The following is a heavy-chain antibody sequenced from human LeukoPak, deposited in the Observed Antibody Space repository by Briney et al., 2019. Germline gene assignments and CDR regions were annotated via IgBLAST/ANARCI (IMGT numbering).Heavy chain of an antibody. CDR2: IYYSGST. V-gene: IGHV4-39*07. CDR1: GGSISSSSYY. CDR3: ARGLEIPAASPSFDY. D-gene: IGHD2-2*01. Sequence: PSQTLSLTCTVSGGSISSSSYYWGWIRQPPGKGLEWIGSIYYSGSTYYNPSLKSRVTISVDTSKNQFSLKLSSVTAADTAVYYCARGLEIPAASPSFDYWGQGTLVTVSS. J-gene: IGHJ4*02.